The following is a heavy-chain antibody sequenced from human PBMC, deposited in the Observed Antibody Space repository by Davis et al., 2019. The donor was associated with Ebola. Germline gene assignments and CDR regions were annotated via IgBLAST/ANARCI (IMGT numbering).Heavy chain of an antibody. V-gene: IGHV3-23*01. CDR1: GFTFRTWG. J-gene: IGHJ3*02. D-gene: IGHD6-19*01. CDR2: ISMSGGST. Sequence: PGGSLRLSCAASGFTFRTWGMTWVRQAPGKGLECVAAISMSGGSTDYADSVKGRFTISRDYSKNTLYLQMNSLRAEDTAVYFCARGGDSGWYGGGPFDIWGQGTMVTVSS. CDR3: ARGGDSGWYGGGPFDI.